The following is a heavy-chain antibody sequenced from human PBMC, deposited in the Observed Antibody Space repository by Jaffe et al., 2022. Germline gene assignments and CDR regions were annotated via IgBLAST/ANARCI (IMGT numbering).Heavy chain of an antibody. Sequence: QVQLQQWGAGLLKPSETLSLTCAVYGGSFSGYYWSWIRQPPGKGLEWIGEINHSGSTNYNPSLKSRVTISVDTSKNQFSLKLSSVTAADTAVYYCARDRPYDYIWGSYRYTTKYYFDYWGQGTLVTVSS. J-gene: IGHJ4*02. CDR3: ARDRPYDYIWGSYRYTTKYYFDY. V-gene: IGHV4-34*01. CDR1: GGSFSGYY. D-gene: IGHD3-16*02. CDR2: INHSGST.